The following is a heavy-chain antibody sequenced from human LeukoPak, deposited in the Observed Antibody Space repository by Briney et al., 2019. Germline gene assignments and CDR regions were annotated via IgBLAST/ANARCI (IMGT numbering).Heavy chain of an antibody. D-gene: IGHD3-10*01. J-gene: IGHJ4*02. CDR3: ARGRARGVAAPFDY. Sequence: GGSLRLSCAASAXTFSDYYMSWIRQAPGKGQEWVSYISSSSSYTNYADSVKGRFTISRDNAKNSLYLQMNGLRADDTAVYYCARGRARGVAAPFDYWGQGTLVTVSS. CDR1: AXTFSDYY. CDR2: ISSSSSYT. V-gene: IGHV3-11*05.